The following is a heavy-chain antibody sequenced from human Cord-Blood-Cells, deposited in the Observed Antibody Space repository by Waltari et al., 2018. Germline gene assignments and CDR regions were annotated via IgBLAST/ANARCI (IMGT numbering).Heavy chain of an antibody. Sequence: QVQIQQWGAGLMKPSETLSLTCAVYGGSFSGYYWSWIRQPPGKGLGWIGEINHSGSTNTNPSIKSRVTISVDTSKNQCSLKLSSVTAADTAVYYCARGHPYSSSWYYYYYMDVWGKGTTVTVSS. CDR1: GGSFSGYY. V-gene: IGHV4-34*01. J-gene: IGHJ6*03. CDR2: INHSGST. D-gene: IGHD6-13*01. CDR3: ARGHPYSSSWYYYYYMDV.